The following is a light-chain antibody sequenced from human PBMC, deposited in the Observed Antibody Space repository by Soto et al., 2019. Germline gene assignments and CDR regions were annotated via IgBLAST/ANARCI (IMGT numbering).Light chain of an antibody. Sequence: EIVLTQSPGTLSLSPGERATLSCRASQSVSSYLAWYQQKPGQAPRLLIYGASNRAAGFPDRFSGSGSGTDFTLTISRLEPGDFAVYYCQQYGSSPRTFGQGTKVEI. CDR2: GAS. CDR1: QSVSSY. J-gene: IGKJ1*01. CDR3: QQYGSSPRT. V-gene: IGKV3-20*01.